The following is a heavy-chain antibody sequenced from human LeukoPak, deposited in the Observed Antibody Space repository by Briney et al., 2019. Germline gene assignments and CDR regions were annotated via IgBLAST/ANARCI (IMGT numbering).Heavy chain of an antibody. CDR1: GCSISSSSYY. V-gene: IGHV4-39*07. J-gene: IGHJ4*02. CDR2: IYYSGST. D-gene: IGHD4-17*01. Sequence: TASETLSLTCTVSGCSISSSSYYWGWIRQPPGKGLEWIGTIYYSGSTYYNPSLKSRVTISVDTSKNQFSLKLSSVTAADTAVYYCARVPKMTTVTHGGDYWGQGTLVTVSS. CDR3: ARVPKMTTVTHGGDY.